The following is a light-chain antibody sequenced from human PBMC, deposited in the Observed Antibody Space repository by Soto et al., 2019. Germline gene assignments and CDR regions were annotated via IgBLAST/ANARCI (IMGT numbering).Light chain of an antibody. V-gene: IGLV2-14*01. CDR3: SSYTSSSTVI. Sequence: QSALTQPASVSGSPGQSITISCTGTSSDVGGSNDVSWYQQHPGEAPKLMIYDVSNRPSGVSNRFSASKSGNTASLTISGHQAEDEADYYCSSYTSSSTVIFGGGTKLTV. J-gene: IGLJ2*01. CDR1: SSDVGGSND. CDR2: DVS.